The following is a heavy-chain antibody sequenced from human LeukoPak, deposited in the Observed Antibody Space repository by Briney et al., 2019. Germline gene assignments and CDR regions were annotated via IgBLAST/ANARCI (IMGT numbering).Heavy chain of an antibody. CDR1: GYTFTDYY. CDR3: ARADYYDSSGYPY. V-gene: IGHV1-2*02. D-gene: IGHD3-22*01. CDR2: INSNSGGT. J-gene: IGHJ4*02. Sequence: ASVKVSCKTSGYTFTDYYIHWVRQAPGQGLEWMGWINSNSGGTSYAQKFQGRVTLTRDTPTRTAYMELNRLTSDDTAVYYCARADYYDSSGYPYWGQGTLVTVSS.